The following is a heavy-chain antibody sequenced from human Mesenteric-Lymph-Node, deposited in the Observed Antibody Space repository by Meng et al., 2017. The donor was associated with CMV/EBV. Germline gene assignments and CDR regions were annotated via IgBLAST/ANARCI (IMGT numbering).Heavy chain of an antibody. D-gene: IGHD2-15*01. CDR2: ISSSSTI. Sequence: GGSLRLSCAASGFTFSSYSMNWVRQAPGKGLEWVSYISSSSTIYYADSVKGRFTISRDNAKNSLYLQMNSLRAEDTAVYYCARMTRRMVVNAFSAFDIWGQGTMVTVSS. V-gene: IGHV3-48*04. CDR3: ARMTRRMVVNAFSAFDI. CDR1: GFTFSSYS. J-gene: IGHJ3*02.